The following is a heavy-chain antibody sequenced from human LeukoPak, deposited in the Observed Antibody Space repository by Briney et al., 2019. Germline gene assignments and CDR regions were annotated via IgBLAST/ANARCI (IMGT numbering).Heavy chain of an antibody. J-gene: IGHJ3*02. V-gene: IGHV3-30-3*01. Sequence: GGSLRLSCAASGFTFSSYAMHWVRQAPGEGLEWVAVISYDGSNKYYADSVKGRFTISRDNSKNTLYLQMNSLRAEDTAVYYCARSRLDFTDAFDIWGQGTMVTVSS. CDR2: ISYDGSNK. CDR1: GFTFSSYA. CDR3: ARSRLDFTDAFDI. D-gene: IGHD2/OR15-2a*01.